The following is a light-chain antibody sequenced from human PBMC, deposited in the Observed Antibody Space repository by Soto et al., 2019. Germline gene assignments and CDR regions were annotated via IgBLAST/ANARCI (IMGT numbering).Light chain of an antibody. V-gene: IGLV2-11*01. Sequence: QSALTQPPSVSGSPGQSVTISCTGTTSDIGGYKYVSWYQQHPGKAPQLMIFDVTKRPSGVPDRFSGSNSGNTASLTISGLQAEDEAIYCRCSYARTTHVFGTGTTVTVL. CDR3: CSYARTTHV. CDR2: DVT. J-gene: IGLJ1*01. CDR1: TSDIGGYKY.